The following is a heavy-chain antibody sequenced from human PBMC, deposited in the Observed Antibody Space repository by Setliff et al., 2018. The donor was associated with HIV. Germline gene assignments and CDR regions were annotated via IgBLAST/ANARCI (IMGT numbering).Heavy chain of an antibody. V-gene: IGHV1-2*02. CDR1: GYSFTGYY. CDR2: MNPSTGGT. J-gene: IGHJ4*02. Sequence: ASVKVSCKASGYSFTGYYMHWVRQAPGQGLEWMGWMNPSTGGTRFAQKFQGRVTMTRDTFITTAYMELSGLRSEDTAVYYCAGGTGMIMWGQGTLVTVSS. D-gene: IGHD3-16*01. CDR3: AGGTGMIM.